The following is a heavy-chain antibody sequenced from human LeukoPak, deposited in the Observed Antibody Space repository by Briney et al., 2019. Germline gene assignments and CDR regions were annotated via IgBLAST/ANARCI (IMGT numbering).Heavy chain of an antibody. V-gene: IGHV4-59*02. CDR1: GGSVSSYY. J-gene: IGHJ5*02. Sequence: SETLSLTCTVSGGSVSSYYWSWIRQPPGKGLEWIGCVYYSGSTNYNPSLKSRVTISVDTSKNQFSLKLSSLTAADTAVYYCARGGQQLVPWGRGTLVTVSS. D-gene: IGHD6-13*01. CDR3: ARGGQQLVP. CDR2: VYYSGST.